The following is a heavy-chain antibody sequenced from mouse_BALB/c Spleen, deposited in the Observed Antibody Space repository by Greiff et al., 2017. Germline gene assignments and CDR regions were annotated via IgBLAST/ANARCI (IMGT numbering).Heavy chain of an antibody. CDR2: INPSNGRT. CDR1: GYTFTSYW. D-gene: IGHD4-1*01. J-gene: IGHJ4*01. CDR3: ARWGAGTDYYAMDY. V-gene: IGHV1S81*02. Sequence: QVQLKQPGAELVKPGASVKLSCKASGYTFTSYWMHWVKQRPGQGLEWIGEINPSNGRTNYNEKFKSKATLTVDKSSSTAYMQLSSLTSEDSAVYYCARWGAGTDYYAMDYWGQGTSVTGAS.